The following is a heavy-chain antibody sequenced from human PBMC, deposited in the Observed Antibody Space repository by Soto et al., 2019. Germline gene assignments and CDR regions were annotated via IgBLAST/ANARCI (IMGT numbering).Heavy chain of an antibody. CDR1: GFSIISFFYY. V-gene: IGHV4-31*02. CDR2: IYYNGRT. CDR3: ARMYRSDWSFEK. J-gene: IGHJ6*04. D-gene: IGHD6-19*01. Sequence: SDTLSLTCTFSGFSIISFFYYLNFIRQHPWNCLEWIGNIYYNGRTLYNPSLKSRVSISIDTSQNQFSLALSSVASAETAVYYCARMYRSDWSFEKWGKGTTVNVSS.